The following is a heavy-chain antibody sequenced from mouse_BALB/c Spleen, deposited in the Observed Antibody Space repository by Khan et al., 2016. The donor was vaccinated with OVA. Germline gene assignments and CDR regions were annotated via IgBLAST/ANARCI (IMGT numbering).Heavy chain of an antibody. Sequence: QVQLQQSGAELARPGASVKLSCKASGYTFTSYWMQWVKQRPGQGLEWIGAIYPGDGDTRYTQKFKGKATLTAAKSSSTAYMQLSSLASEDSAVYYCARSADGYYARFAYWGQGTLVTVSA. CDR2: IYPGDGDT. CDR3: ARSADGYYARFAY. V-gene: IGHV1-87*01. D-gene: IGHD2-3*01. J-gene: IGHJ3*01. CDR1: GYTFTSYW.